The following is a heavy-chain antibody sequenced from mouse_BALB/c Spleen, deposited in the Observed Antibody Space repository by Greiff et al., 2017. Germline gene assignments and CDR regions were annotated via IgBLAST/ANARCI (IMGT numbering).Heavy chain of an antibody. CDR3: AREYGNYVRAMDY. V-gene: IGHV1-55*01. CDR2: IYPGSGST. Sequence: QVQLQQPGAELVKPGTSVKLSCKASGYNFTSYWINWVKLRPGQGLEWIGDIYPGSGSTNYNEKFKSKATLTVDTSSSTAYMQLSSLASEDSALYYCAREYGNYVRAMDYWGQGTSGTVSS. D-gene: IGHD2-10*02. J-gene: IGHJ4*01. CDR1: GYNFTSYW.